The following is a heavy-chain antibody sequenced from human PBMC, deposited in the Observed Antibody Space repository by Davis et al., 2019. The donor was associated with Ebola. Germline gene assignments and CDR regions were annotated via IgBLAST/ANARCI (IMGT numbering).Heavy chain of an antibody. CDR3: ARDHGFTIFGYGMDV. J-gene: IGHJ6*02. CDR1: GGSISSSNW. D-gene: IGHD3-3*01. Sequence: SETLSLTCAVSGGSISSSNWWSWVRQPPGQGLEWIGEIYHSGSTNYNPSLKSRVTISVDTSKNQFSLKLSSVTAADTAVYYCARDHGFTIFGYGMDVWGQGTTVTVSS. V-gene: IGHV4-4*02. CDR2: IYHSGST.